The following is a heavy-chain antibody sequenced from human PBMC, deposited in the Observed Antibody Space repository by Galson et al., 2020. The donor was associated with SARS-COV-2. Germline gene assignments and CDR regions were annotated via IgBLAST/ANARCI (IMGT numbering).Heavy chain of an antibody. CDR1: GFTLSKYG. Sequence: GGSLRLSCAASGFTLSKYGMSWVRQAPGKGLEWVSAITGNSGAIYYADSVKGRFTVSRDNSMNTLYLQMNSLRAEDTAVYFCARDDNEQWRYWGQGTLVTVSS. CDR2: ITGNSGAI. D-gene: IGHD6-19*01. V-gene: IGHV3-23*01. CDR3: ARDDNEQWRY. J-gene: IGHJ4*02.